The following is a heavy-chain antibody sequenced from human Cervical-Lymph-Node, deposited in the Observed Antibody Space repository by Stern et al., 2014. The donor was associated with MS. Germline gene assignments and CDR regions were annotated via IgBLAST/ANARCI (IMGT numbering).Heavy chain of an antibody. J-gene: IGHJ4*02. CDR3: ARGPYSTGLHFDY. V-gene: IGHV4-59*01. CDR2: IYYSGST. CDR1: GGSITSYY. D-gene: IGHD6-25*01. Sequence: QVQLVESGPGLVKPSETLSLTCTVSGGSITSYYWSWIRQPPGKGLEWIGYIYYSGSTNYNPSLKSRVTISVDKSKNQFSLKLSSVTAADTAVYYCARGPYSTGLHFDYWGQETLVTVSS.